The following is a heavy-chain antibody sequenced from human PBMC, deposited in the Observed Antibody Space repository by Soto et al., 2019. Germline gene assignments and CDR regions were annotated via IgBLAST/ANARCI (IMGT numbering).Heavy chain of an antibody. D-gene: IGHD3-22*01. CDR3: ARDLAPATNYYDSPDY. CDR1: GFTFSSYS. J-gene: IGHJ4*02. Sequence: PGGSLRLSCAASGFTFSSYSMNWVRQAPGKGLEWVSSISSSSSYIYYADSVKGRFTISRDNAKNSLYLQMNSLRAEDTAVYYCARDLAPATNYYDSPDYWGQGTLVTVSS. CDR2: ISSSSSYI. V-gene: IGHV3-21*01.